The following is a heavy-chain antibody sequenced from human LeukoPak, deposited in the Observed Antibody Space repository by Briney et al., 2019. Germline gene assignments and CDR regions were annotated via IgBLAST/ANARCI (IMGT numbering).Heavy chain of an antibody. D-gene: IGHD2-2*01. CDR1: GFTFSSYG. CDR2: IRYDGSNK. J-gene: IGHJ6*03. CDR3: AKDERCSSTSCLRYYYYYYMDV. V-gene: IGHV3-30*02. Sequence: GGSLRLSCAASGFTFSSYGMHWVRQAPGKGLEWVAFIRYDGSNKYYADSVKGRFTISRDNSKNTLYLQMNSLRAEDTAVYYCAKDERCSSTSCLRYYYYYYMDVWGKGTTVTDSS.